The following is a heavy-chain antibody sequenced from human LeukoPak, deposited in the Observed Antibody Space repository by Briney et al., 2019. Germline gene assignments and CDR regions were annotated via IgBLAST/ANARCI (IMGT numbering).Heavy chain of an antibody. CDR2: IISTGGDT. D-gene: IGHD2-15*01. Sequence: GGSLRLSCAASGFTFVNYAMTWVRQAPGKGLQCVLTIISTGGDTYYADSVKGRFTISRDNSKNTLYLQMSSLRVEDTAIYYCAKGHVATGSLYYFDFRGQGTLVTVSS. V-gene: IGHV3-23*01. J-gene: IGHJ4*02. CDR1: GFTFVNYA. CDR3: AKGHVATGSLYYFDF.